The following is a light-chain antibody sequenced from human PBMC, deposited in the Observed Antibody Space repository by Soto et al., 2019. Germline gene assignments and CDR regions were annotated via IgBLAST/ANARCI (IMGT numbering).Light chain of an antibody. J-gene: IGLJ3*02. V-gene: IGLV2-14*01. CDR1: SSDVGGYNY. CDR3: SSYTSSST. Sequence: QSALTQPASVSGSPGQSITISCTGTSSDVGGYNYVSWYQQHPGKAPKLMIYEVSNRPSGVSNRFSGSKSGNTASLTISGLQADDEADYYCSSYTSSSTFGGGTKLTVL. CDR2: EVS.